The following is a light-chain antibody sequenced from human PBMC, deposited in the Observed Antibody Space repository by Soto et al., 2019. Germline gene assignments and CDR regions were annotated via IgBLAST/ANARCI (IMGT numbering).Light chain of an antibody. CDR3: CSYAGSSTSVV. CDR2: EGS. J-gene: IGLJ2*01. V-gene: IGLV2-23*01. CDR1: SSDVGSYNL. Sequence: QSVLTQPASVSGSPGQSITISCTGTSSDVGSYNLVSWYQQHPGKARKLMIYEGSKRPSGVSNRFSGSKSGNTASLTISGLQAEDEADYYCCSYAGSSTSVVFGGGTKLTVL.